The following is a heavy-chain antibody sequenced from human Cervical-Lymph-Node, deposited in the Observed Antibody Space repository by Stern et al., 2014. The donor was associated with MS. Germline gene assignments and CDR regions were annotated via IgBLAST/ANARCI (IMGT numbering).Heavy chain of an antibody. CDR1: GGSISSGSYY. Sequence: QVQLQESGPGLVKPSQTLSLTCTVSGGSISSGSYYWSWIRQPAGKGLEWIGRIYTSGSTNYNPSLKSRVTISVDTSKNQFFLKRSSGTAADTAVYYCARDRGSGWYIYWGQGTLVTVSS. CDR3: ARDRGSGWYIY. CDR2: IYTSGST. D-gene: IGHD6-19*01. J-gene: IGHJ4*02. V-gene: IGHV4-61*02.